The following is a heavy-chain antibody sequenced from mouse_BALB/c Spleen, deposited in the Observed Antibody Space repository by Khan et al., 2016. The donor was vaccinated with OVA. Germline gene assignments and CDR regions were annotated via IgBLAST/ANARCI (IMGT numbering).Heavy chain of an antibody. Sequence: VQLQQSGAELARPGASVKMSCKASGYTFTSYTIHWIKKRPGQGLEWIGYINPSNGYTNYNQKFKDKATLTTDKSSTPAYLQLSSLTYDDSAVSNWVRDGVYHRNDGWFAYWGQGTLVTVSA. V-gene: IGHV1-4*01. CDR3: VRDGVYHRNDGWFAY. CDR2: INPSNGYT. CDR1: GYTFTSYT. D-gene: IGHD2-14*01. J-gene: IGHJ3*01.